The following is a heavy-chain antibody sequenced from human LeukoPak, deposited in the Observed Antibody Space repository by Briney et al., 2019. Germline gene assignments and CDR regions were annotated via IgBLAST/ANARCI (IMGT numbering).Heavy chain of an antibody. D-gene: IGHD3-3*01. CDR1: GGSFSGYY. J-gene: IGHJ6*03. Sequence: PSETLSLTCAVYGGSFSGYYLSWIRQPPGKGLEWIGEINHTGSTNYNPSLKSRVTISVDTSKNQFSLKLSSDCTRKEYDFWSGFQRPGDYHYMDVWGKGTTVTVSS. CDR3: GFQRPGDYHYMDV. CDR2: INHTGST. V-gene: IGHV4-34*01.